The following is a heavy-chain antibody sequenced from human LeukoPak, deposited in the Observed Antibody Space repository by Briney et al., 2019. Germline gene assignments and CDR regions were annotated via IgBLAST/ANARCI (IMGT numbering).Heavy chain of an antibody. CDR3: ARVGGERGFDY. CDR1: GFTFSSYG. V-gene: IGHV3-30*03. J-gene: IGHJ4*02. CDR2: ISYDGSNK. D-gene: IGHD1-1*01. Sequence: GRSLRLSCAASGFTFSSYGMHWVRQAPGKGLEWVAVISYDGSNKYYADSVKGRFTISRDNSKNTLYLQMNSLRAEDTAVYYCARVGGERGFDYWGQGTLVTVSS.